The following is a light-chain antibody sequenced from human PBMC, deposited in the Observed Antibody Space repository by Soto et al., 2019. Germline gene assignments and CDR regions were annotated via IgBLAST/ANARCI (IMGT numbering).Light chain of an antibody. CDR3: QQYGSSPRT. Sequence: EIVLTQSPGTLSLPPGERATLSCRASQSVSSSYLAWYQQKPGQAPRLLIYGASSRATGIPDRFSGSGSGTDFTLTISRLEPEDFAVYYCQQYGSSPRTFGQGTKV. CDR1: QSVSSSY. J-gene: IGKJ1*01. V-gene: IGKV3-20*01. CDR2: GAS.